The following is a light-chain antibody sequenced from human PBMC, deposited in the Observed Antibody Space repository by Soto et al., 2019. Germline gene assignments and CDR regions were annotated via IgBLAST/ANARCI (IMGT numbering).Light chain of an antibody. CDR1: SSDVGGYNY. CDR3: SSYTSSSTSWV. CDR2: DVS. J-gene: IGLJ3*02. Sequence: QSALTQPASVSGSPGQSITISCTGTSSDVGGYNYVSWYQQHPGKAPKLMIYDVSNRPSGVSNRFSGSKSGNTASLTISGRQAEDEADYYCSSYTSSSTSWVFGGGTKVTVL. V-gene: IGLV2-14*01.